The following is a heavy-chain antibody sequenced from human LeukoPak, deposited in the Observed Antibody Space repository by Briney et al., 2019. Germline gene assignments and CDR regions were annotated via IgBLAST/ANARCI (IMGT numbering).Heavy chain of an antibody. CDR2: IRQDGDTK. J-gene: IGHJ4*02. Sequence: QPGGSLRLSCAASGFPFNAYWMIWVRQAPGKGLEWVANIRQDGDTKYYVDSVKGRFTISRDNAMNSLYLQMNSLRAEDTAIYYCARSLPYGTTWYGRSDFWGQGTLVTVSS. CDR3: ARSLPYGTTWYGRSDF. V-gene: IGHV3-7*03. D-gene: IGHD6-13*01. CDR1: GFPFNAYW.